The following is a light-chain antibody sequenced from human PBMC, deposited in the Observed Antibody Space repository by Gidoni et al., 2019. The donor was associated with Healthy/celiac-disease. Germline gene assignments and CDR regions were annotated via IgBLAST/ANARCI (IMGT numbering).Light chain of an antibody. V-gene: IGLV1-47*02. CDR1: SSNNGSNY. CDR3: AAWDDSLSGLV. CDR2: SNN. J-gene: IGLJ2*01. Sequence: QSVLPPPPSASGPPGQGVTISCSGSSSNNGSNYVYWYQQLQGTAPKLLIYSNNQRPSGVPDRFSGSKSGTSASLAISGLRSEDEADYYCAAWDDSLSGLVFGGGTKLTVL.